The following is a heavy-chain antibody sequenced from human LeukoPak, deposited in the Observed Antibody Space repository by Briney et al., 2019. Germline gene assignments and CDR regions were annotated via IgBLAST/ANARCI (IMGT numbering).Heavy chain of an antibody. CDR3: ARDVSGSLDY. D-gene: IGHD1-26*01. Sequence: GGSLRLSCAASGFTFNTYWMAWVRRAPGKGLEWVANIKQGGSVKNYVDSVKGRFTISKDDAKNSVYLQMNSLKTEDTAVYYCARDVSGSLDYWGKGTLVTVSA. CDR1: GFTFNTYW. CDR2: IKQGGSVK. V-gene: IGHV3-7*01. J-gene: IGHJ4*02.